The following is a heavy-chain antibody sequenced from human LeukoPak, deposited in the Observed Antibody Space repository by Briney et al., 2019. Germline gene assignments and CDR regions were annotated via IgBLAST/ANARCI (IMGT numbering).Heavy chain of an antibody. J-gene: IGHJ4*02. CDR3: AREWGRIAVAGGPGY. CDR1: GFIFSNYG. D-gene: IGHD6-19*01. CDR2: IWYDGRTK. Sequence: GGSLRLSCEVSGFIFSNYGMHWVRQAPGKGLEWLALIWYDGRTKFHADSVKGRFTISRDNSANTLYLQMSSPRVEDTAVYYCAREWGRIAVAGGPGYWGQGARVTVSS. V-gene: IGHV3-33*01.